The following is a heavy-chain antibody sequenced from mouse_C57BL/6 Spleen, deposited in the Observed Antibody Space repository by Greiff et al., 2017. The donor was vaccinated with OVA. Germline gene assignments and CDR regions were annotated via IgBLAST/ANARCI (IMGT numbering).Heavy chain of an antibody. CDR1: GYAFSSSW. J-gene: IGHJ4*01. D-gene: IGHD2-3*01. V-gene: IGHV1-82*01. CDR2: IYPGDGDT. Sequence: VMLVESGPELVKPGASVKISCKASGYAFSSSWMNWVKQRPGKGLEWIGRIYPGDGDTNYNGKFKGKATLTADKSSSTAYMQLSSLTSEDSAVYVCAICDGYYDYYAMDYWGQGTSVTVSS. CDR3: AICDGYYDYYAMDY.